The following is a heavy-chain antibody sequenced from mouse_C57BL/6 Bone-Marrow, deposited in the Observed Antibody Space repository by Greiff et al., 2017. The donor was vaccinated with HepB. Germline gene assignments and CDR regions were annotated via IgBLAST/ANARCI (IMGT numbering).Heavy chain of an antibody. CDR2: ISSGSSTI. D-gene: IGHD4-1*02. Sequence: EVKLVESGGGLVKPGGSLKLSCAASGFTFSDYGMHWVRQAPEKGLEWVAYISSGSSTIYYADTVKGRFTISRDNAKNTLFLQMTSLRSEDTAMYYCARFPTGGGAYWGQGTLVTVSA. CDR1: GFTFSDYG. CDR3: ARFPTGGGAY. V-gene: IGHV5-17*01. J-gene: IGHJ3*01.